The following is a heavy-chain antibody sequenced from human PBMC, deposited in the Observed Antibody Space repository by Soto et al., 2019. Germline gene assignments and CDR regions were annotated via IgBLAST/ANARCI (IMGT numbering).Heavy chain of an antibody. CDR1: GGSISSYY. CDR2: IYYSGST. Sequence: PSETLSLTCTVSGGSISSYYWSWIRQPPGKGLEWIGYIYYSGSTNYNPSLKSRVTISVDTSKNQFSLKLSSVTAADTAVYYCARHWQSDYYMDVWGKGTTVTVSS. V-gene: IGHV4-59*08. J-gene: IGHJ6*03. CDR3: ARHWQSDYYMDV.